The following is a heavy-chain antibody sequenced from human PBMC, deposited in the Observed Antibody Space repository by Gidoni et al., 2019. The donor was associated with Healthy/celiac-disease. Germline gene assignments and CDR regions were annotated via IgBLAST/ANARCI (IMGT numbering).Heavy chain of an antibody. CDR3: ARVHPRVTMIVVGAFDI. CDR2: IIPIFGTA. V-gene: IGHV1-69*01. D-gene: IGHD3-22*01. Sequence: QVPLVQSGAEVQKPGSSVKVSCKASGGTFRSYAIRWVRHAPGQGREWMGGIIPIFGTANYEKKFQGRVTITADESTRTAYMELSSLRSEDKAVYYWARVHPRVTMIVVGAFDIWGKGTMVTVSS. J-gene: IGHJ3*02. CDR1: GGTFRSYA.